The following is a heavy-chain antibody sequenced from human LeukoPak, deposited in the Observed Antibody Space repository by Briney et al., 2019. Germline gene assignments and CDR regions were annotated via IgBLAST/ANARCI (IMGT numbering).Heavy chain of an antibody. Sequence: SETLSLTCTVSADIISSYYWSWIRQPPGKGLEWIGYIYYSGSTNYNPSLKSRVTISVDTSKNQFSLKLSSVTAADTPVYYCARGSGWYYYWGQGTLVTVSS. CDR2: IYYSGST. CDR1: ADIISSYY. J-gene: IGHJ4*02. V-gene: IGHV4-59*08. D-gene: IGHD6-19*01. CDR3: ARGSGWYYY.